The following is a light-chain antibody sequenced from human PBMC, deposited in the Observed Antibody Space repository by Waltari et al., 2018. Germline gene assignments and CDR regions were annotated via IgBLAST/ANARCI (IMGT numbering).Light chain of an antibody. J-gene: IGLJ2*01. CDR2: NNN. V-gene: IGLV1-44*01. Sequence: QSILVQPPSASRTPGQRVTIFCSGSNSNLGTNNVNWYQQLPGTAPKLLIYNNNLRPSGVPDRFSGSRSGTSASLAISGLQSEDEAEYHCSAWDDSLVGPAFGGGTNLTVL. CDR1: NSNLGTNN. CDR3: SAWDDSLVGPA.